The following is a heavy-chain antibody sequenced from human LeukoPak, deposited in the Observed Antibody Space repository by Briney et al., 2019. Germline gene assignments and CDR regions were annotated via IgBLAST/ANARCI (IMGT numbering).Heavy chain of an antibody. V-gene: IGHV4-59*01. CDR3: AGGQNNYYFDY. CDR1: GGSISSDY. CDR2: VYYSGST. D-gene: IGHD1/OR15-1a*01. Sequence: PSETLSLTCTVSGGSISSDYWSWIRQPPGKGLEWIGYVYYSGSTNYNPSVKSRVTISVDTSKNQFSLKLSSVTAADTAVYYCAGGQNNYYFDYWGQGTLVTVSS. J-gene: IGHJ4*02.